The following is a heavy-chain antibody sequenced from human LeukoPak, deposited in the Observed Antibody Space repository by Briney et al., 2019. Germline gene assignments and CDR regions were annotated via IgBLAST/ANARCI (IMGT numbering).Heavy chain of an antibody. V-gene: IGHV3-53*01. Sequence: GGSLRLSCAASGFSVSTTYMSWVRQAPGKGLEWVSFMYGAANIYYADSVKGRFTISRDNYNNKFYLQMNTLEAADTAIYYCARGVVGIIPLDYWGQGTLVTVSS. CDR3: ARGVVGIIPLDY. D-gene: IGHD3-3*01. J-gene: IGHJ4*02. CDR2: MYGAANI. CDR1: GFSVSTTY.